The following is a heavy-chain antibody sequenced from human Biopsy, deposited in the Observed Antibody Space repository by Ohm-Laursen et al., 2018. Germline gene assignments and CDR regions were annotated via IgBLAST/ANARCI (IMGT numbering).Heavy chain of an antibody. CDR3: ARDRMTDVFGGPTRTDVFDS. J-gene: IGHJ4*02. CDR1: GYTFTDYF. D-gene: IGHD3-10*01. Sequence: ASVKVSCKASGYTFTDYFVHWVRQAPGQGLEWMGWIDTINGATNSAQKFRDRVTLTRDTSISAVYIDLRRLKSDDAAIYYCARDRMTDVFGGPTRTDVFDSWGQGTPVTVSS. V-gene: IGHV1-2*02. CDR2: IDTINGAT.